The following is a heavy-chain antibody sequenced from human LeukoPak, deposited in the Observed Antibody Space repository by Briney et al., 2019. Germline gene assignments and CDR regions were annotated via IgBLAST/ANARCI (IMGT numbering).Heavy chain of an antibody. J-gene: IGHJ4*02. V-gene: IGHV4-30-4*08. CDR1: GGSISSGDYY. CDR2: IYYSGST. Sequence: SETLSLTCTVSGGSISSGDYYWSWIRQPPGKGLEWIGYIYYSGSTYYNPSLKSRVTISVDMSKNQFSLKLSSVTAADTAVYYCARAEWELPFDYWGQGTLVTVSS. D-gene: IGHD1-26*01. CDR3: ARAEWELPFDY.